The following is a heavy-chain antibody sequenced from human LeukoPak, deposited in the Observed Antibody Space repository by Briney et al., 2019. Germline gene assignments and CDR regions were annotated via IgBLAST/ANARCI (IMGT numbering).Heavy chain of an antibody. D-gene: IGHD1-26*01. CDR1: GVTFSTYA. J-gene: IGHJ4*02. Sequence: GRSLRLSCAASGVTFSTYAISGVRQAPGEGLEWVSTITGGGGATYYADSVKGRFTISRDNSKHTVYLEMNSLRAEDTDVYYCARRLLVGTTVRPYFDYWGQGTLVTVSS. V-gene: IGHV3-23*01. CDR3: ARRLLVGTTVRPYFDY. CDR2: ITGGGGAT.